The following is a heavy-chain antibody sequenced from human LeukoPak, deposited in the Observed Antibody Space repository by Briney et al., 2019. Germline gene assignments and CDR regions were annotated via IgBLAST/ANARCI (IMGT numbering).Heavy chain of an antibody. CDR1: GFTFSSYS. Sequence: PGGSLRLSCAASGFTFSSYSMNWVRQAPGKGLEWVSVIYSGGSTYYADSVKGRFTISRDNSKNTLYLQMNSLRAEDTAVYYCARDLGGLLWFGEFGYWGQGTLVTVSS. D-gene: IGHD3-10*01. CDR2: IYSGGST. V-gene: IGHV3-53*01. CDR3: ARDLGGLLWFGEFGY. J-gene: IGHJ4*02.